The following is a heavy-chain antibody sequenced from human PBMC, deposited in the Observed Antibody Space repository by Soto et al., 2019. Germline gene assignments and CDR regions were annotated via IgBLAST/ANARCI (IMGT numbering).Heavy chain of an antibody. CDR2: ISAYNGNT. J-gene: IGHJ6*02. V-gene: IGHV1-18*01. D-gene: IGHD6-13*01. CDR1: GYTFTSYG. Sequence: ASVKVSCKASGYTFTSYGISWVRQAPGQGLEWMGWISAYNGNTNYAQKLQGRVTMTTDTSTSTAYMELRSLRSDDTAVYYCARGTQQPGPSYYYYGMDVWGQGTTVTVSS. CDR3: ARGTQQPGPSYYYYGMDV.